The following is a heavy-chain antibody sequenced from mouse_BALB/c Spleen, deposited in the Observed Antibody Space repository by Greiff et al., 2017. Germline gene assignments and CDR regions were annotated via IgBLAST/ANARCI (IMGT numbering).Heavy chain of an antibody. CDR2: IRSKSNNYAT. J-gene: IGHJ4*01. D-gene: IGHD2-13*01. CDR3: VREEGDYDYAMDD. CDR1: GFTFNTYA. Sequence: EVMLVESGGGLVQPKGSLKLSCAASGFTFNTYAMHWVCQAPGKGLEWVARIRSKSNNYATYYADSVKDRFTISRDDSQSMLYLQMNNLKTEDTAMYYCVREEGDYDYAMDDWGQGTSVTVSS. V-gene: IGHV10-3*03.